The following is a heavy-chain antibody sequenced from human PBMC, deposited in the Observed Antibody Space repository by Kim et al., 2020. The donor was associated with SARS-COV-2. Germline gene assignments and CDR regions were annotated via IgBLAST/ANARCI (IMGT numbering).Heavy chain of an antibody. D-gene: IGHD2-15*01. CDR3: TRQVDATHDY. V-gene: IGHV3-73*01. CDR2: YAT. J-gene: IGHJ4*02. Sequence: YATAYAASVKGRFTISRDDSDNAAYLQMNSLKTEDTAVYFCTRQVDATHDYWGQGTLVTVSS.